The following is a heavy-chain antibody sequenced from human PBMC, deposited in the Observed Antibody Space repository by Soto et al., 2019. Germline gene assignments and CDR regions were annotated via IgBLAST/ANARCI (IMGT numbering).Heavy chain of an antibody. CDR2: IYPTDSDT. CDR3: ARGYSTYVNWFDP. CDR1: GSTFTSYW. V-gene: IGHV5-51*01. J-gene: IGHJ5*02. Sequence: GESLKISCKDSGSTFTSYWIGWVRQMPGKGLEWLGIIYPTDSDTRYSPSFQGRVTISADKSISTAYLQLSSLKASDTAMYYCARGYSTYVNWFDPWGQGTLVTVSS. D-gene: IGHD4-4*01.